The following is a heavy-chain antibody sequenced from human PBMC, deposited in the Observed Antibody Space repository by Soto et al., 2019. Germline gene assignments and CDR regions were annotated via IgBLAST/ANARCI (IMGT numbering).Heavy chain of an antibody. CDR2: VDHSGST. D-gene: IGHD2-15*01. CDR1: GGSISSGGYY. J-gene: IGHJ4*02. V-gene: IGHV4-39*07. Sequence: SETLSLTCTVSGGSISSGGYYWNWIRQHPGRGLEWIGEVDHSGSTNYNPSLKSRVTISVDTSKNQFSLKLSSVTAADTAVYYCAREGGGYCSGGSCQVDYWGQGTLVTVSS. CDR3: AREGGGYCSGGSCQVDY.